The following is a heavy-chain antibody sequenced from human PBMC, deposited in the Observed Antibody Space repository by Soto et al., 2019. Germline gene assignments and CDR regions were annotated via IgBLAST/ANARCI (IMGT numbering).Heavy chain of an antibody. Sequence: KTSETLSLTCTVSGGSISSSSYYWGWIRQPPGKGLEWIGSIYYSGSTYYNPSLKSRVTISVDTSKNQFSLKLSSVTAADTAVYYCARHPNWNYLFDYWGQGTLVTVSS. V-gene: IGHV4-39*01. CDR1: GGSISSSSYY. J-gene: IGHJ4*02. CDR3: ARHPNWNYLFDY. D-gene: IGHD1-7*01. CDR2: IYYSGST.